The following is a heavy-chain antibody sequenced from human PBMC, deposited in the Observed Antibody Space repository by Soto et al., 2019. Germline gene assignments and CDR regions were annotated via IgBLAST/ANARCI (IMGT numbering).Heavy chain of an antibody. CDR3: ARDGLVCSGGSCPFDY. J-gene: IGHJ4*02. D-gene: IGHD2-15*01. V-gene: IGHV1-69*13. Sequence: GASVKVSCKASGGTFSSYAISWVRQAPGQGLEWMGGIIPIFGTANYAQKFQGRVTITADESTSTAYMELSSLRAEDTAVYYCARDGLVCSGGSCPFDYWGQGTLVTVSS. CDR1: GGTFSSYA. CDR2: IIPIFGTA.